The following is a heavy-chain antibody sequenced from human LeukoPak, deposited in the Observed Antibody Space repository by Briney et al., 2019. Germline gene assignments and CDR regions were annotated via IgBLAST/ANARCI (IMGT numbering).Heavy chain of an antibody. Sequence: ASVKASCKASGYTFTRYDINWVRQATGQGLEWMGWTNPNSGNTGYAQKFQGRVTMTRDTSTSTAYMELSSLRSGDTAVYYCARVAGSIDYWGQGTLVTVSS. D-gene: IGHD6-19*01. V-gene: IGHV1-8*01. J-gene: IGHJ4*02. CDR2: TNPNSGNT. CDR1: GYTFTRYD. CDR3: ARVAGSIDY.